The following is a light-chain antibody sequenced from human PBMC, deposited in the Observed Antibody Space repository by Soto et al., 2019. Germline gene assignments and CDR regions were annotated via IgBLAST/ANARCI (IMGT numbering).Light chain of an antibody. CDR1: QSPLHSNGYNY. CDR3: MQALQTPMYT. J-gene: IGKJ2*01. CDR2: LGS. V-gene: IGKV2-28*01. Sequence: DIVMTQSPLSLPATPGEPASISCRCSQSPLHSNGYNYLDRYLQKPGQSPQLLIYLGSNRASGVPDRFSGSGSGTDFTLKISRVEAEDVGVYYCMQALQTPMYTFGQGTKVEIK.